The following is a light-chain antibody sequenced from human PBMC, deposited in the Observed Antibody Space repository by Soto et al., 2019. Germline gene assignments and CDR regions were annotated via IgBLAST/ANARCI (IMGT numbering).Light chain of an antibody. Sequence: DIQMTQSPSSLSASVGDRVTITCRASQSITSYLNWYLQKPGKAPELLIHAASRLQSGVPSRFTGSGSGTDFTLTISSLQHEHFATYYCQQTYGTPQTFGQATKVDIK. CDR1: QSITSY. J-gene: IGKJ1*01. CDR3: QQTYGTPQT. V-gene: IGKV1-39*01. CDR2: AAS.